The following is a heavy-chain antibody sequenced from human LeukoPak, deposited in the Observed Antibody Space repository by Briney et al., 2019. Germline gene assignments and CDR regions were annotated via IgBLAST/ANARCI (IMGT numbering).Heavy chain of an antibody. J-gene: IGHJ4*02. CDR1: GFTFSSYA. D-gene: IGHD6-19*01. CDR3: AKSTSSGWYVFDY. V-gene: IGHV3-23*01. CDR2: ISGSGGST. Sequence: GGSLRLSCAASGFTFSSYAMSWVRQAPGKGLEWVSAISGSGGSTYYADSVKGRFTISGDNSKNTLFLQMNSLRAEDTATYYCAKSTSSGWYVFDYWGQGTLVTVSS.